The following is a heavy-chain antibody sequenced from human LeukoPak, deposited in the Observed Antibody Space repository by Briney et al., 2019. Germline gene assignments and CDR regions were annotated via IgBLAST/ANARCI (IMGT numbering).Heavy chain of an antibody. Sequence: GGSLILSCAASGFTSGIYAMSWVRQAPGKGLEWVSAVSGSGGTPYYADSVKGRFTISRDNSMNTLYLQMNSLRAEDTALYYCAKFVGGPFDSWGQGTLVTVSS. CDR3: AKFVGGPFDS. D-gene: IGHD3-16*01. V-gene: IGHV3-23*01. CDR1: GFTSGIYA. CDR2: VSGSGGTP. J-gene: IGHJ4*02.